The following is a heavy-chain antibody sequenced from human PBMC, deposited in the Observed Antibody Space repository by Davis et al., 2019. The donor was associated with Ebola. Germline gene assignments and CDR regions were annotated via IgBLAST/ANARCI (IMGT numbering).Heavy chain of an antibody. Sequence: MPSETLSLTCAVYGGSFSGYYWSWIRQPPGKGLEWIGEINHSGSTYYNPSLKSRVTISVDRSKNQFSLKLSSVTAADTAVYYCARSQTTVVTGWFDPWGQGTLVTVSS. V-gene: IGHV4-34*01. CDR1: GGSFSGYY. CDR3: ARSQTTVVTGWFDP. D-gene: IGHD4-23*01. CDR2: INHSGST. J-gene: IGHJ5*02.